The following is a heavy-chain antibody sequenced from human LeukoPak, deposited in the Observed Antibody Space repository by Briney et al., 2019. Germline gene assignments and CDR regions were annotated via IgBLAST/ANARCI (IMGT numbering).Heavy chain of an antibody. CDR3: ARVLPRSSGWYGDYYYYMDV. J-gene: IGHJ6*03. CDR2: IYYSGST. D-gene: IGHD6-19*01. CDR1: GGSITSYY. V-gene: IGHV4-59*12. Sequence: SETLSLTCTVSGGSITSYYWSWIRQPPGKGLEWIGYIYYSGSTNYNPSLKSRVTISVDTSKNQFSLKLSSVTAADTDVYYCARVLPRSSGWYGDYYYYMDVWGKGTTVTVSS.